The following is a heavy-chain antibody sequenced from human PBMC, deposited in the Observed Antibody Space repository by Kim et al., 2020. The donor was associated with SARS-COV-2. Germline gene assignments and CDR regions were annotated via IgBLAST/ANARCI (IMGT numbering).Heavy chain of an antibody. CDR2: IYYSGST. Sequence: SETLSLTCTVSGGSISSGGYYWSWIRQHPGKGLEWIGYIYYSGSTYYNPSLKSRVTISVDTSKNQFSLKLSSVTAADTAVYYCARENCSGGSCYRGPPYFDYWGQGTLVTVSS. CDR3: ARENCSGGSCYRGPPYFDY. V-gene: IGHV4-31*03. D-gene: IGHD2-15*01. CDR1: GGSISSGGYY. J-gene: IGHJ4*02.